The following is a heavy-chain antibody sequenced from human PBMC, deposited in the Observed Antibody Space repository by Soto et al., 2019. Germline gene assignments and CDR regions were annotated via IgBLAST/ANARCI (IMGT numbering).Heavy chain of an antibody. V-gene: IGHV4-61*01. J-gene: IGHJ4*02. Sequence: QVQLQESGPELVKPSETLSLTCTVSGGSVSSGNYYWSWIRQPPGKRLEWIGYIYYSGSTNYNPSLKRRVTISVDTSKNQFSLKLSSVPAADTAVYYCARYCGGWYDVSYWGQGALVTVSS. CDR2: IYYSGST. D-gene: IGHD6-19*01. CDR3: ARYCGGWYDVSY. CDR1: GGSVSSGNYY.